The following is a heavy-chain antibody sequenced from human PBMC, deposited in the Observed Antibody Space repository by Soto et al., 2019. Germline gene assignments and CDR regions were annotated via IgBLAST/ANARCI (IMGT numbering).Heavy chain of an antibody. D-gene: IGHD3-3*01. J-gene: IGHJ5*02. CDR2: ISSSSSTI. V-gene: IGHV3-48*02. CDR1: GFTFSSNS. CDR3: ASVIWSGHLTSDL. Sequence: EVQVVESGGGLVQPGGSLRLSCAASGFTFSSNSMNWVRQAPGKGLEWISYISSSSSTIYADSVKGRFTISRDKAKNSLYLQMNSLRDEDTAVYYCASVIWSGHLTSDLWGQGTLVTVSS.